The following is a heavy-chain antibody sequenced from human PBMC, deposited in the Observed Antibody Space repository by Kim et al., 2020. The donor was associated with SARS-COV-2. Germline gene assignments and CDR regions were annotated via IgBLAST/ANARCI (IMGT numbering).Heavy chain of an antibody. Sequence: SETLSLTCTVSGGSISSSSYYWGWIRQPPGKGLEWIGSIYYSGSTYYNPSLKSRVTISVDTSKNQFSLKLSSVTAADTAVYYCAHSGSYGRSWYFDLWGRGTLVTVSS. CDR1: GGSISSSSYY. CDR3: AHSGSYGRSWYFDL. D-gene: IGHD1-26*01. CDR2: IYYSGST. V-gene: IGHV4-39*07. J-gene: IGHJ2*01.